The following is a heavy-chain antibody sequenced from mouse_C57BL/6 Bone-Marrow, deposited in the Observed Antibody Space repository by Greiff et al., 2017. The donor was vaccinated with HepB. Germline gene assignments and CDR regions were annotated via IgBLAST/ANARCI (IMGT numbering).Heavy chain of an antibody. V-gene: IGHV5-16*01. CDR1: GFTFSDYY. CDR3: ARGGFYYGAMDY. Sequence: EVQRVESEGGLVQPGSSMKLSCTASGFTFSDYYMAWVRQVPEKGLEWVANINYDGSSTYYLDSLKSRFIISRDNAKNILYLQMSSLKSEDTATYYCARGGFYYGAMDYWGQGTSVTVSS. CDR2: INYDGSST. J-gene: IGHJ4*01. D-gene: IGHD1-1*01.